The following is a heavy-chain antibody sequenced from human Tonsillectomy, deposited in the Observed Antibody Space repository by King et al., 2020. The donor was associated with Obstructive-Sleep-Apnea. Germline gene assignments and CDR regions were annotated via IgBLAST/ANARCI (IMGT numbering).Heavy chain of an antibody. CDR2: IKQDGSEK. Sequence: QLVQSGGGLVQPGGSLRLSCAASGFTFSSYWMSWVRQAPGKGLEWVANIKQDGSEKYYVDSVKGRFTISRDNAKNSLYLQMNSLRAEATAVYYCARDRLTKSTDAFDIWGQGTMVTVSS. J-gene: IGHJ3*02. CDR3: ARDRLTKSTDAFDI. CDR1: GFTFSSYW. V-gene: IGHV3-7*03.